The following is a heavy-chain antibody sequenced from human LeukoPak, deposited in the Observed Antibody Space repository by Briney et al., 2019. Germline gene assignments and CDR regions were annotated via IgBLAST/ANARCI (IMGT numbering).Heavy chain of an antibody. J-gene: IGHJ3*02. D-gene: IGHD3-22*01. Sequence: GGSLRLSCAASGFTVNSNYMSWVRQAPGKGLEWVSIIYSGGSTYYADSVKGRFTISRDNSKNTLYLQMNSLRAEDTAVYYCASSYYYDSSGPNPVDAFDIWGQGTMVTVSS. CDR3: ASSYYYDSSGPNPVDAFDI. CDR2: IYSGGST. V-gene: IGHV3-53*01. CDR1: GFTVNSNY.